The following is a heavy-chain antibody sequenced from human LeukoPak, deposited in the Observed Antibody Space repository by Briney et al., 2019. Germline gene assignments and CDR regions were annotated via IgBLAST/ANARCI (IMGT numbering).Heavy chain of an antibody. CDR2: IYYSGST. CDR3: ARAYSSSWYGFDY. CDR1: GGSISSYY. V-gene: IGHV4-59*01. D-gene: IGHD6-13*01. Sequence: SETLSLTCTVSGGSISSYYWSWIRQPPGKGLEWIGYIYYSGSTNYSPSLKSRVTISVDTSKNQFSLKLSSVTAADTAVYYCARAYSSSWYGFDYWGQGTLVTVSS. J-gene: IGHJ4*02.